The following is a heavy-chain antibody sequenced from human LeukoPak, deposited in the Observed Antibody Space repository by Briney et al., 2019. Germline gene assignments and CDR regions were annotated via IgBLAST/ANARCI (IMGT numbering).Heavy chain of an antibody. J-gene: IGHJ4*02. CDR3: TRGEAWGGGSYCDYFDY. Sequence: PGGSLRLSCAASGFTFSRYWMSWVRQAPGKGLEWVANIKQDGSEKYYVDSVKGRFTISRDNAKNSLYLQMNSLRAEDTAVYYCTRGEAWGGGSYCDYFDYWGQGALVTVSS. CDR2: IKQDGSEK. CDR1: GFTFSRYW. D-gene: IGHD1-26*01. V-gene: IGHV3-7*01.